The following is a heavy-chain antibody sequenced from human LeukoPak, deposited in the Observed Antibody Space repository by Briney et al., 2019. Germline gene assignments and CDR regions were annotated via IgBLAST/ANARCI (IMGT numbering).Heavy chain of an antibody. Sequence: PSETLSLTCAVYGGSFSGYYWSWIRQPPGKGLEWIGEINHSGSTNYNLSLKSRVTISVDTSKNQFSLKLSSVTAADTAVYYCARGIAVAGSAFDIWGQGTMVTVSS. CDR1: GGSFSGYY. CDR2: INHSGST. V-gene: IGHV4-34*01. CDR3: ARGIAVAGSAFDI. D-gene: IGHD6-19*01. J-gene: IGHJ3*02.